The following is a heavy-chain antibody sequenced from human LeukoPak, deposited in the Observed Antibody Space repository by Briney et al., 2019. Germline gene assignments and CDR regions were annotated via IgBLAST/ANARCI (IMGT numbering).Heavy chain of an antibody. D-gene: IGHD3-9*01. CDR2: IHSDGNT. CDR3: VSHSDTLTRYSFYY. V-gene: IGHV3-53*01. J-gene: IGHJ4*02. CDR1: VFNVITKS. Sequence: GGSLRLSCAASVFNVITKSMSWVRQAPGKGLEWVSIIHSDGNTCYADSVKGRFTISRDTSKNTVSLQMNSLGAEDAAVYYCVSHSDTLTRYSFYYWGEGTLVTVSS.